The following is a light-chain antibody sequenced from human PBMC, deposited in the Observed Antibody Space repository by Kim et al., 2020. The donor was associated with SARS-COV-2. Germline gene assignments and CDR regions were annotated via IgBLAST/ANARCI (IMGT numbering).Light chain of an antibody. CDR3: QHSYSAPYT. Sequence: DIQMTQSPSSLSASVGDRVTITCRASQSINSYLNWYQQKPGKAPKLLIYAAFSLQSGVPSRFSGSGSGTDFTLTISSLQPEDFATYYCQHSYSAPYTFGQGTKVDIK. CDR2: AAF. CDR1: QSINSY. J-gene: IGKJ2*01. V-gene: IGKV1-39*01.